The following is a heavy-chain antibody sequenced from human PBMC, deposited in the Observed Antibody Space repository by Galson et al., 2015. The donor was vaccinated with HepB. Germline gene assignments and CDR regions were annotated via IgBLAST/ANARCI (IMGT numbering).Heavy chain of an antibody. Sequence: SVKVYCKASGYKFTSYYMHWVRQAPGQGLEWMGIINPSGGSTDYAQKFRGRLTMTRDTSTSTVFMELSSLRSEDTAVYHCARGVLLWDGPDYWGQGTLVTVSS. CDR1: GYKFTSYY. D-gene: IGHD3-10*01. CDR3: ARGVLLWDGPDY. CDR2: INPSGGST. J-gene: IGHJ4*02. V-gene: IGHV1-46*01.